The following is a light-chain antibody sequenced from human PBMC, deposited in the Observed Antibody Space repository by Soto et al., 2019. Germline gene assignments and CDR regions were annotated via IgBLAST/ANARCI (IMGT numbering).Light chain of an antibody. CDR2: DAS. Sequence: EIVMTQSPATLSASPGESATLSCRASQSVSINLAWYHQKPGQAPRLLIYDASTRASGITARFSGSGSGTKFTLTISRLQSEDFAVYYCQQYSNWPQTFGQGTRVEIK. J-gene: IGKJ1*01. V-gene: IGKV3-15*01. CDR1: QSVSIN. CDR3: QQYSNWPQT.